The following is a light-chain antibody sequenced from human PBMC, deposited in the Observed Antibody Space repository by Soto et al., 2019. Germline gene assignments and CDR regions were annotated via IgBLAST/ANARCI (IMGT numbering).Light chain of an antibody. CDR1: QSIRSD. Sequence: DIRMTQSPSSLSASVGDRVTITCRASQSIRSDLNWYQQRPGKAPKLLIYTTSNLESGLPSRFSGSGSWKDFTLTISNLQPEDFATYFCQQGFSRPRTFGLGTTVEVK. J-gene: IGKJ1*01. CDR2: TTS. V-gene: IGKV1-39*01. CDR3: QQGFSRPRT.